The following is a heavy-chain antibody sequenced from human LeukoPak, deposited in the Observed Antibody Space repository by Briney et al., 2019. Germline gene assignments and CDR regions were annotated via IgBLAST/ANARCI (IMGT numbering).Heavy chain of an antibody. D-gene: IGHD5-18*01. CDR2: ISYDGSIK. CDR1: GFTFSSYA. V-gene: IGHV3-30*04. J-gene: IGHJ3*02. Sequence: PGGSLRLSCAASGFTFSSYAMHWVRQAPGKGLEWVAAISYDGSIKYSADSVKGRFTISRDNSKNALYLQMDSLRADDTAVYYCAGVGAAMADACDIWGQGTTVTVSS. CDR3: AGVGAAMADACDI.